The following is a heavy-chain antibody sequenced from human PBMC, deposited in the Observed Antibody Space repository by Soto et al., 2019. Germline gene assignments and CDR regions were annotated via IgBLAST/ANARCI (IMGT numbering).Heavy chain of an antibody. V-gene: IGHV3-11*05. D-gene: IGHD3-10*01. CDR3: AMIYYYGSGEHTWFDP. CDR1: GFTFSDYY. J-gene: IGHJ5*02. CDR2: ISTSSIYT. Sequence: QVQLVESGGGLVKPGGSLRLSCAASGFTFSDYYMSWIRQAPGRGLEWISYISTSSIYTIYADSVKGRFTISRDNAKNSLYLQMTRLCTEDPAVYYCAMIYYYGSGEHTWFDPWGQGTLVTVSS.